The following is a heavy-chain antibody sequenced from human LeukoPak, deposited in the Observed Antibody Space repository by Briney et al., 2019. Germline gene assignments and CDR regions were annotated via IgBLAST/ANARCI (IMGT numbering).Heavy chain of an antibody. J-gene: IGHJ4*02. Sequence: GGSLRLSCAASGFTFSTYGMHWVRQAPGKGLEWVAVISYDGSNKYYADSVKGRFTISRDNSKNTLYLQMNSLRAEDTALYFCAQWSRYFDYWGQGTLVTVSS. CDR2: ISYDGSNK. CDR3: AQWSRYFDY. CDR1: GFTFSTYG. V-gene: IGHV3-30*18. D-gene: IGHD1-26*01.